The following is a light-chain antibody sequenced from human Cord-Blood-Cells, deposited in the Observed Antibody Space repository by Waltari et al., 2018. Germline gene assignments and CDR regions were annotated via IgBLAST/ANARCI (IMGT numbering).Light chain of an antibody. CDR3: SSYTSSYYV. V-gene: IGLV2-14*01. CDR2: DVS. CDR1: SSDVGGYNY. Sequence: QSALTQPASVSGSPGQSITISCTGTSSDVGGYNYLSWYQQHPGKAPKLMIYDVSNRPWGVSNRFSGSKSGNTASLTISGLQAEDEADYYCSSYTSSYYVFGTGTKVTVL. J-gene: IGLJ1*01.